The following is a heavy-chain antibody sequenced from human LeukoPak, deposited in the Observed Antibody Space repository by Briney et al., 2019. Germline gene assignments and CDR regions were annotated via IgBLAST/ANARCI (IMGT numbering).Heavy chain of an antibody. J-gene: IGHJ6*03. CDR2: ISAYNGNT. D-gene: IGHD6-19*01. V-gene: IGHV1-18*01. Sequence: ASVKVSCKAAGYTFTSYGISWVRQAPGQGLEWMGWISAYNGNTNYAQKLQGRVTMTTDTSTSTAYMELRSLRSDDTAVYYCARDLYSSGWPPYYYYYYMDFWGKGTTVTVSS. CDR3: ARDLYSSGWPPYYYYYYMDF. CDR1: GYTFTSYG.